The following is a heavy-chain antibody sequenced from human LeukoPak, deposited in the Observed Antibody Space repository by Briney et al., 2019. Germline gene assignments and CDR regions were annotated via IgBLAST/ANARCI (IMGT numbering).Heavy chain of an antibody. CDR1: GYTFTSYG. J-gene: IGHJ4*02. D-gene: IGHD2/OR15-2a*01. CDR3: ARGVGNMAQKKGRPPYFDY. CDR2: ISAYNGNT. V-gene: IGHV1-18*01. Sequence: ASVKVSCKASGYTFTSYGISWVRQAPGQGLEWMGWISAYNGNTNYAQKLQGRVTMTTDTSTSTAYMELRSLRSDDTAVYYCARGVGNMAQKKGRPPYFDYWGQGTLVTVSS.